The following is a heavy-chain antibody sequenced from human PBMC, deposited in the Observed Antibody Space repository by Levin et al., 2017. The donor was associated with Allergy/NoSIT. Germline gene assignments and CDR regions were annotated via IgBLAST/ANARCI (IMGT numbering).Heavy chain of an antibody. V-gene: IGHV4-59*08. J-gene: IGHJ6*02. CDR1: GGSISSYY. D-gene: IGHD2-2*01. CDR3: ARRPGYCSSTSCWSYYDGMDV. Sequence: PSETLSLTCTVSGGSISSYYWSWIRQPPGKGLEWIGYIYYSGSTNYNPSLKSRVTISVDTSKNQFSLKLSSVTAADTAVYYCARRPGYCSSTSCWSYYDGMDVWGQGTTVTVSS. CDR2: IYYSGST.